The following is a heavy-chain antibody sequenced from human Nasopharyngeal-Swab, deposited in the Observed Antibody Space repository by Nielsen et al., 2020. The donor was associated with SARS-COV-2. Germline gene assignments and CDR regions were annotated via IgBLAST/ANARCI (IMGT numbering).Heavy chain of an antibody. CDR2: IYYSGST. V-gene: IGHV4-31*02. Sequence: RQAPGKGLEWIGDIYYSGSTYYNPSLKSRVTISVDTTKNQFSLKLSSVTAADTAVYYCAREGYCSGGSCYSGRPYYYYYMDVWGKGTTVTVSS. D-gene: IGHD2-15*01. CDR3: AREGYCSGGSCYSGRPYYYYYMDV. J-gene: IGHJ6*03.